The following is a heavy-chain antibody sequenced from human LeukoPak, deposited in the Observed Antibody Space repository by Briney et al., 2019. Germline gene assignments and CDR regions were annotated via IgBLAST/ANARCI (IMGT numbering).Heavy chain of an antibody. D-gene: IGHD5-18*01. J-gene: IGHJ3*02. CDR2: IYYSGST. CDR3: ARSGYSYGADALDI. Sequence: SETLSLTCTVSGGSISSSSYYWGWIRQPPGKGLEWIGSIYYSGSTYYNPSLKSRVTISVDTSKKQFSLKLSSVTAADTAVYYCARSGYSYGADALDIWGQGTMVTVSS. CDR1: GGSISSSSYY. V-gene: IGHV4-39*07.